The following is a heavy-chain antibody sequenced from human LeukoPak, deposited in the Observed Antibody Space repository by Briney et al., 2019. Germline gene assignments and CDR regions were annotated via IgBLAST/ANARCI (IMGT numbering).Heavy chain of an antibody. D-gene: IGHD3-9*01. CDR1: GGSFSGYY. Sequence: PSETLSLTCAVYGGSFSGYYRSWIRQPPGKGLEWIGEINHSGSTNYNPSLKSRVTISVDTSKNQFSLKLSSVTAADTAVYYCASRPVRYFDFDYWGQGTLVTVSS. J-gene: IGHJ4*02. CDR2: INHSGST. V-gene: IGHV4-34*01. CDR3: ASRPVRYFDFDY.